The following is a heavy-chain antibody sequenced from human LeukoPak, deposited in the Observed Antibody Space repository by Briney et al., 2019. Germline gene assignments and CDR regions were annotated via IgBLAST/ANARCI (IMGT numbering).Heavy chain of an antibody. CDR3: ARGRFGSC. CDR2: ISSSGNSI. D-gene: IGHD6-13*01. Sequence: PGGSLRLSCTASGFTFSGYEMNWVRQAPGKGLEWVSYISSSGNSIYYADSVKGRFTISRDNDKNSLYLQMNSLRAEDMAVYYCARGRFGSCWGQGTLVTVST. J-gene: IGHJ1*01. CDR1: GFTFSGYE. V-gene: IGHV3-48*03.